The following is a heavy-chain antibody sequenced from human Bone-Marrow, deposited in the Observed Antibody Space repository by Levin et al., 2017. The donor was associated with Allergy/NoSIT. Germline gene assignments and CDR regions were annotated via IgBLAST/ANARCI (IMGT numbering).Heavy chain of an antibody. CDR3: AGGYSTDY. Sequence: GGSLRLSCAASGFTFSSYYMNWVRQAPGKGLEWVSSIRTSSSPTYYADSVKGRFTISRDNAKNSLYLQMNSLRAEDTAVYYCAGGYSTDYWGQGTLVIVSS. D-gene: IGHD6-13*01. CDR2: IRTSSSPT. CDR1: GFTFSSYY. V-gene: IGHV3-21*01. J-gene: IGHJ4*02.